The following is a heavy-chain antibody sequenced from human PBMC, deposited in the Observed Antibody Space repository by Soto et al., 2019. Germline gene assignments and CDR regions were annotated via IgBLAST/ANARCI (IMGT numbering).Heavy chain of an antibody. D-gene: IGHD1-7*01. CDR2: IKSKTDGGTT. CDR1: GFTFSNAW. V-gene: IGHV3-15*01. Sequence: GGSLRLSCAASGFTFSNAWMSWVRQAPGKGLEWVGRIKSKTDGGTTDYAAPVKGRFTISRDDSKNTLYLQMNSLKTEDTAVYYCTTDEITGTTWRDYYYYGMDVWGQGTTVTVSS. CDR3: TTDEITGTTWRDYYYYGMDV. J-gene: IGHJ6*02.